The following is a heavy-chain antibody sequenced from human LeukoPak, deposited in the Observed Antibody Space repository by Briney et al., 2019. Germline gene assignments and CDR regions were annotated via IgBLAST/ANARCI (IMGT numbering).Heavy chain of an antibody. CDR3: ARDPSGGYWHWFDP. D-gene: IGHD1-26*01. V-gene: IGHV1-2*02. J-gene: IGHJ5*02. CDR2: INPNSGDT. CDR1: GYTFTGDY. Sequence: GASVKVSCKASGYTFTGDYMHWVRQAPGQGLEWVGWINPNSGDTNYAQKFQGRVTMTRDTSISTAYMELSTLRADDTAVYDCARDPSGGYWHWFDPWGQGTLVTVSS.